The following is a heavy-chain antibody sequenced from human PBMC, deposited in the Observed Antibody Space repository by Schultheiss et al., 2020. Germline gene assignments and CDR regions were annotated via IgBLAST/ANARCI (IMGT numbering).Heavy chain of an antibody. CDR1: GGSFSGYY. V-gene: IGHV4-34*10. Sequence: SQTLSLICAVYGGSFSGYYWSWIRQHPGKGLEWIGYIYYSGSTYYNPSLKSRVTMSVDTSKNQFSLKLSSVTAADTAVYYCARLPGGSWYNWFDPWGQGTLVTVSS. J-gene: IGHJ5*02. D-gene: IGHD6-13*01. CDR3: ARLPGGSWYNWFDP. CDR2: IYYSGST.